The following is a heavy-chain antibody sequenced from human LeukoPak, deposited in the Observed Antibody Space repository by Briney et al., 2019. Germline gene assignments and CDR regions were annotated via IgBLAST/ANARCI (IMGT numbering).Heavy chain of an antibody. J-gene: IGHJ3*02. V-gene: IGHV3-30-3*01. CDR3: ARPPVLRYFDWFNAFDI. Sequence: GGSLRLSCAASGFTFSSYAMHWVRQAPGKGLEWVAVISYDGSNKYYADSVKGRFTISRDNSKNTLYLQMNSLRAEDTAVYYCARPPVLRYFDWFNAFDIWGQGTMVTVSS. D-gene: IGHD3-9*01. CDR2: ISYDGSNK. CDR1: GFTFSSYA.